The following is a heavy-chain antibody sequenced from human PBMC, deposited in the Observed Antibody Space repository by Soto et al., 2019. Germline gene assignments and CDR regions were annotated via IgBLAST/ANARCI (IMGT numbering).Heavy chain of an antibody. V-gene: IGHV3-33*01. CDR2: IWYDGSNK. Sequence: GGSLRLSCAASGFTFSSYGMHWVRQAPGKGLEWVAVIWYDGSNKYYADSVKGRFNISRDNSKNTLYLQMNSLRAEDTAVYYCARDRVATIFSGPEVPDYWGQGTLVTVSS. D-gene: IGHD5-12*01. CDR1: GFTFSSYG. CDR3: ARDRVATIFSGPEVPDY. J-gene: IGHJ4*02.